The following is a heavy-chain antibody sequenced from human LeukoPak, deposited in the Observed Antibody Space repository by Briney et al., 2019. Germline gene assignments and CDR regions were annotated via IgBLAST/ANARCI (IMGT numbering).Heavy chain of an antibody. Sequence: GGSLRLSCTASGFTFDDYSMHWVRQAPGKGLEWVALISWEGQTTYYADSVRGRFTISRDNSKNSLYLQMNSLRTEDTAFYYCTRDTDYGSATNYFDSWGQGTLVSVSS. V-gene: IGHV3-43*01. CDR1: GFTFDDYS. CDR2: ISWEGQTT. CDR3: TRDTDYGSATNYFDS. D-gene: IGHD3-10*01. J-gene: IGHJ4*02.